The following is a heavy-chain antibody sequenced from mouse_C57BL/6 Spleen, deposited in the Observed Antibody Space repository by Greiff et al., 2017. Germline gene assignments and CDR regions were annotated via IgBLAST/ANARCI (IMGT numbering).Heavy chain of an antibody. CDR2: INPNNGGT. V-gene: IGHV1-22*01. CDR1: GYTFTDYN. Sequence: VQLQQSGPELVKPGASVKIPCKASGYTFTDYNMHWVKQSHGKSLEWIGYINPNNGGTSYNQKFKGKATLTVNKSSSTAYMELRSLTSEDSAVXYCASPYYYGSSFHWYFDVWGTGTTVTVSS. J-gene: IGHJ1*03. D-gene: IGHD1-1*01. CDR3: ASPYYYGSSFHWYFDV.